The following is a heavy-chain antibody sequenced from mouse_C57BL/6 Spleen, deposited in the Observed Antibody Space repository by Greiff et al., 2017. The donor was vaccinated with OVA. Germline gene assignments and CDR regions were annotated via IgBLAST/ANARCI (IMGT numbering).Heavy chain of an antibody. V-gene: IGHV1-82*01. J-gene: IGHJ4*01. D-gene: IGHD1-1*01. Sequence: QVHVKQSGPELVKPGASVKISCKASGYAFSSSWMNWVKQRPGKGLEWIGRIYPGDGDTNYNGKFKGKATLTADKSSSTANMQLSSLTSENFAVYVGDLYGGEDYYAMDYWGQGTSVTVSS. CDR3: DLYGGEDYYAMDY. CDR2: IYPGDGDT. CDR1: GYAFSSSW.